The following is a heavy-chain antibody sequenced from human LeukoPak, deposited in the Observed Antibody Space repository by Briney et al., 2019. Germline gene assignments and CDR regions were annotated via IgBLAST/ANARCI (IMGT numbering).Heavy chain of an antibody. D-gene: IGHD1-26*01. CDR1: GFTFSSYS. V-gene: IGHV3-21*01. J-gene: IGHJ6*03. Sequence: PGGSMRLSCAASGFTFSSYSMNCVRQAAEKGLEWVSSISSSSSYIYYADSVKGRFTISRDNAKNTLYLQMNSLRAEDTAVYYCAKLSGSYYYYYMDVWGKGTTVTVSS. CDR2: ISSSSSYI. CDR3: AKLSGSYYYYYMDV.